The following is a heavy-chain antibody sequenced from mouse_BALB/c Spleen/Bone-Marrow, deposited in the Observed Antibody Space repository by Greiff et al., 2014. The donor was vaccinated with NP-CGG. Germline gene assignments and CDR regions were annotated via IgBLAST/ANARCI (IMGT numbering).Heavy chain of an antibody. J-gene: IGHJ1*01. CDR1: GNTFTSYD. V-gene: IGHV1S56*01. CDR3: VRSRLRDWYFDV. CDR2: IFPGDSTT. D-gene: IGHD1-2*01. Sequence: QVQLQQSGVELVKPGASVKLSCKASGNTFTSYDIYWVRQRPEQGLEWIGWIFPGDSTTKYNEKFKGKATLSTDKSSSTVLMQLSRLTSEDSAVYFCVRSRLRDWYFDVWGAGTTVTISS.